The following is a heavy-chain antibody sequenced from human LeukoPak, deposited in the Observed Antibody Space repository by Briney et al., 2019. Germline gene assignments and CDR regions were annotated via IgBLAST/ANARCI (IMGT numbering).Heavy chain of an antibody. D-gene: IGHD6-19*01. CDR2: IDYSGST. J-gene: IGHJ4*02. CDR3: ARRGVGGWYDY. V-gene: IGHV4-59*08. CDR1: GGSISSYY. Sequence: PSETLSLTCTVSGGSISSYYWSWIRQPPGKGLEWIGFIDYSGSTNYNPSLKGRVTISVDTSKNQFSLKLSSVTAADTAVYYCARRGVGGWYDYWGQGTLVTVSS.